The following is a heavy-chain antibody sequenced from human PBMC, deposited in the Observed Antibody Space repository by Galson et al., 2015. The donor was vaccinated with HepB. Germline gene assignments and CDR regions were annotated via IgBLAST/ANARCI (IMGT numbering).Heavy chain of an antibody. J-gene: IGHJ4*02. D-gene: IGHD3-22*01. CDR1: GFTFSDYY. Sequence: SLRLSCAASGFTFSDYYMSWIRQAPGKGLEWVSYISSSSSYTNYADSVKGRFTISRDNAKNSLYLQMNSLRAEDTAVYYCARVTLSYCYDSSPTFDYWGQGTLVTVSS. CDR2: ISSSSSYT. CDR3: ARVTLSYCYDSSPTFDY. V-gene: IGHV3-11*06.